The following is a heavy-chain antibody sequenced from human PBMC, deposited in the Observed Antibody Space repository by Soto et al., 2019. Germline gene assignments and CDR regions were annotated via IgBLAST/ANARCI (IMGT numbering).Heavy chain of an antibody. CDR3: ARIVAVAGTLNWFDP. D-gene: IGHD6-19*01. J-gene: IGHJ5*02. Sequence: SETLSLTCTVSGGSISSYYWSWIRQPPGKGLEWIGYIYYSGSTNYNPSLKSRVTISVDTSKNQFSLKLSSVTAADTAVYYCARIVAVAGTLNWFDPWGQGTLVTVSS. CDR2: IYYSGST. CDR1: GGSISSYY. V-gene: IGHV4-59*01.